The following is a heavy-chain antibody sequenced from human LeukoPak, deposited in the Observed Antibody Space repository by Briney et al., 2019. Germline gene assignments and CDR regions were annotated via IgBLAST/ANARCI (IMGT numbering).Heavy chain of an antibody. CDR1: EFTFSSYS. CDR2: ISSTASSI. D-gene: IGHD4-23*01. J-gene: IGHJ5*02. Sequence: VSLRRSCSASEFTFSSYSMSWVRQAPGKGLEWVSYISSTASSIYYAVSVKGRFTISRENAKNSLYLQMNSLRAEDTAVYYCARDVTYHGGDWFDPWGQGTLVTVSS. CDR3: ARDVTYHGGDWFDP. V-gene: IGHV3-48*04.